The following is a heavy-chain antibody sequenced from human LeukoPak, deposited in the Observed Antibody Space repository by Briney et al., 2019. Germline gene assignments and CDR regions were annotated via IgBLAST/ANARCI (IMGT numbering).Heavy chain of an antibody. CDR2: IYTSGTT. D-gene: IGHD6-13*01. V-gene: IGHV4-4*09. J-gene: IGHJ4*02. CDR3: ARQIASAGTAGFDF. CDR1: GGSIRSYY. Sequence: SETLSLTCTVSGGSIRSYYWSWIRQPPGKGLEWIGYIYTSGTTNSNPSLKSRVSISADTSKNEISLKLNSVTAADTAVYYCARQIASAGTAGFDFWGQGALVTVPS.